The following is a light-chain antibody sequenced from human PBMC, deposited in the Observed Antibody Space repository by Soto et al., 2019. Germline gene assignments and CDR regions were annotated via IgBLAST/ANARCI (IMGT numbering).Light chain of an antibody. V-gene: IGLV2-23*01. CDR3: CSFALRSTLI. CDR2: EGG. CDR1: SSDVGDYNF. J-gene: IGLJ2*01. Sequence: QSVLTQPASVSGSPGQSITISCTGTSSDVGDYNFVSWYQQYPGKAPKLMIYEGGKRPSGVSNRFSGSKSGNTASLTISGLQAEDEADYYCCSFALRSTLIFGGGTKLTVL.